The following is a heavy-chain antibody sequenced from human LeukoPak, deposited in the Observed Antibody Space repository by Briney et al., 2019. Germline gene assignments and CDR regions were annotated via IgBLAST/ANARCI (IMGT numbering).Heavy chain of an antibody. CDR1: GFSISSSSYY. D-gene: IGHD6-19*01. J-gene: IGHJ4*02. CDR2: IYYSGRT. Sequence: SETLSLTCTVSGFSISSSSYYWGWIRQPPGKGLEWSGSIYYSGRTYYNPSLKSRVTISVDTSKNQFSLKLSSVTAADTAVYYCARDGIAVAGVGYWGQGTLVTVSS. CDR3: ARDGIAVAGVGY. V-gene: IGHV4-39*01.